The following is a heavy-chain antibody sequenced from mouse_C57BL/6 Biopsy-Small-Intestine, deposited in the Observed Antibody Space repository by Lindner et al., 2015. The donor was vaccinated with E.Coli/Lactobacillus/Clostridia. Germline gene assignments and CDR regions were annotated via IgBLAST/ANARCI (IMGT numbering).Heavy chain of an antibody. Sequence: SVKVSCKASGFTFRNSAIQWVRQARGQRLEWMGWIVVGSGDTSCAQKFQERLTITRDMSTSTAYMKLSSLRSEDTAVYYYAADPGSYSYGYDAFDLWGQGTTVTVSS. J-gene: IGHJ1*01. V-gene: IGHV1S18*01. D-gene: IGHD2-2*01. CDR1: GFTFRNSA. CDR2: IVVGSGDT. CDR3: AADPGSYSYGYDAFDL.